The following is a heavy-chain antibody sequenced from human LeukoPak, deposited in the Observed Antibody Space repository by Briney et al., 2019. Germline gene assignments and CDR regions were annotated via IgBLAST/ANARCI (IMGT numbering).Heavy chain of an antibody. CDR3: ARHGRWLLMGPLNYFDY. J-gene: IGHJ4*02. CDR1: GGSISSSSYY. V-gene: IGHV4-39*01. Sequence: SETLSLTCTVSGGSISSSSYYWGWIRQPPGKGLEWIGSIYYSGSTYYNPSLKSRVTISVDTSKNQFSLKLSSVTAADTAVYYCARHGRWLLMGPLNYFDYWGQGTLVTVSS. D-gene: IGHD3-22*01. CDR2: IYYSGST.